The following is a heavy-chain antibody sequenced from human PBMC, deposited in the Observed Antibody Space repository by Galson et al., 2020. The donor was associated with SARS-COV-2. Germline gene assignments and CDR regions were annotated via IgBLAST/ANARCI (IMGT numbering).Heavy chain of an antibody. Sequence: GESLKISCAASGFTFSSYWMSWVRQAPGKGLEWVANIKQDGSEKYYVDSVKGRFTISRDNAKNSLYLQMNSLRAEDTAVYYCARVIAAPRGGGMDVWGQGTTVTVSS. D-gene: IGHD6-13*01. CDR2: IKQDGSEK. J-gene: IGHJ6*02. CDR1: GFTFSSYW. V-gene: IGHV3-7*03. CDR3: ARVIAAPRGGGMDV.